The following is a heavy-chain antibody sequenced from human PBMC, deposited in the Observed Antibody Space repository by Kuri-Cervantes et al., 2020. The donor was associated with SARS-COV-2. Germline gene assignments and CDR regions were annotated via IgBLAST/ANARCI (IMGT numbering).Heavy chain of an antibody. CDR1: GGSISSRNW. D-gene: IGHD2-2*02. CDR2: IYHSGST. V-gene: IGHV4-4*02. J-gene: IGHJ6*02. Sequence: GSLRLSCVVSGGSISSRNWWSWVRQPPGKGLEWMGEIYHSGSTNYNPSLKSRVTILVDKSKNQFSLKLSSVTAADTAGYYCARVLWDCSRTNCYRYYYYGMDVWGQGTTVTVSS. CDR3: ARVLWDCSRTNCYRYYYYGMDV.